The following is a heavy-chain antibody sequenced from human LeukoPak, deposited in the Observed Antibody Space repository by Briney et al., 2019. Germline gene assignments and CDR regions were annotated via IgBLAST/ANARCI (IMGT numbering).Heavy chain of an antibody. J-gene: IGHJ3*02. Sequence: SETLSLTCTVSGGSISSSSYYWGWIRQPPGKGLEWVGSIYYSGSTYYNPSLKSRVTISVDTSKNQFSLKLSSVTAADTAVYYCARHYPFEGYYDSSGYYVGPYDAFDIWGQGTMVTVSS. CDR2: IYYSGST. CDR1: GGSISSSSYY. D-gene: IGHD3-22*01. CDR3: ARHYPFEGYYDSSGYYVGPYDAFDI. V-gene: IGHV4-39*01.